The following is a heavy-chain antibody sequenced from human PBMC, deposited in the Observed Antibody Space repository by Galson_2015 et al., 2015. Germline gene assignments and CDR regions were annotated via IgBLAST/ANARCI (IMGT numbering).Heavy chain of an antibody. V-gene: IGHV3-53*01. CDR2: IYSDGSS. D-gene: IGHD4-17*01. CDR1: GSTFSLYW. Sequence: SLRLSCAASGSTFSLYWMSWFRQAPGKGLEWVSVIYSDGSSFYGDSVTGRFAISRDSSKNALYLQMNSLRAEDTAVYYGARAPLGDYGDCLDYWGQGALSPWPQ. J-gene: IGHJ4*02. CDR3: ARAPLGDYGDCLDY.